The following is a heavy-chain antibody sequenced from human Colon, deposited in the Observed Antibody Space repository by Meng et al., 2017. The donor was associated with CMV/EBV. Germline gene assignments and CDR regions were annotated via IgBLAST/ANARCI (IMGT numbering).Heavy chain of an antibody. CDR1: GFTFISYA. CDR2: ISYDGSNK. V-gene: IGHV3-30*04. CDR3: ARAFFLRPLGAFDI. D-gene: IGHD2/OR15-2a*01. Sequence: SGFTFISYAMHCVRQAPGHGLEWVAFISYDGSNKYYADSVRGRFTISRDNSTNTLYLQMNSLRAEDTAVYYCARAFFLRPLGAFDIWGQGTMVTVSS. J-gene: IGHJ3*02.